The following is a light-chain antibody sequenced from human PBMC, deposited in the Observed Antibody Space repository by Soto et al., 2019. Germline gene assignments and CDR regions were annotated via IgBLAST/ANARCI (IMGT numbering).Light chain of an antibody. CDR1: SSNIGAHYD. V-gene: IGLV1-40*01. CDR3: QSYDRSLSGYV. CDR2: GST. J-gene: IGLJ1*01. Sequence: QSVLTQPPSVSGAPGQRVTISCTGSSSNIGAHYDVHWSQHLPGTSPKVLIYGSTNRPSGVPDRFSGSKSGTSASLAITGLQAEDEADYYCQSYDRSLSGYVFGTGTKLTVL.